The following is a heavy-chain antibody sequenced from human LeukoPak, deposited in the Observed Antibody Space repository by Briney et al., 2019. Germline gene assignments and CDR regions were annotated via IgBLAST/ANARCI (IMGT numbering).Heavy chain of an antibody. Sequence: PGGSLRLSCAASGFTFSSYAMSWVRQAPGKGLEWVSAISGGGGSTYYADSVKGRFTISRDNSKNTLYLQMNSLRAEDTSVYYCAKPLPPEPVTRQYYFDYWGQGTLVTVSS. CDR3: AKPLPPEPVTRQYYFDY. D-gene: IGHD4-11*01. V-gene: IGHV3-23*01. CDR1: GFTFSSYA. CDR2: ISGGGGST. J-gene: IGHJ4*02.